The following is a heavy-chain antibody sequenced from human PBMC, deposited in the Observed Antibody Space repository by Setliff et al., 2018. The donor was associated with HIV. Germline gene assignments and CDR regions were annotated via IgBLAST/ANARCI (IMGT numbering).Heavy chain of an antibody. Sequence: ASVKVSCKASGYSFMNYAMNWVRQAPGQGLEWMGWINTNSGSPTYAQAFTGRFVFSLDTSVSTAYLQISSLKAEDTAVYYCARVRDFDWLLVVPNTVTPGLVDYWGQGTLVTVSS. J-gene: IGHJ4*02. CDR1: GYSFMNYA. CDR2: INTNSGSP. D-gene: IGHD3-9*01. V-gene: IGHV7-4-1*02. CDR3: ARVRDFDWLLVVPNTVTPGLVDY.